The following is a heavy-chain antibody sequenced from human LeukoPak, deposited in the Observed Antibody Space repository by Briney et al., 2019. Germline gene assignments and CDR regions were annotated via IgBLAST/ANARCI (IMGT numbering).Heavy chain of an antibody. CDR1: GVSISSSSYY. CDR2: ISYSGST. V-gene: IGHV4-39*07. D-gene: IGHD3-9*01. Sequence: SETLSLTCTVSGVSISSSSYYWDWIRQPPGKGLEWIGSISYSGSTYYNPSLKSRVTISVDTSKNQFSLKLSSVTAADTAVYYCARNKRDVRYYDILTDYPKYFFDHWGQGTLVTVSS. CDR3: ARNKRDVRYYDILTDYPKYFFDH. J-gene: IGHJ4*02.